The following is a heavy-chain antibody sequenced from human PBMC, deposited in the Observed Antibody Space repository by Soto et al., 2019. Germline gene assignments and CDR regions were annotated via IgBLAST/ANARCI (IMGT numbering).Heavy chain of an antibody. Sequence: ASVKVSCKASGYTFTSYAMHWVGQAPGQRREWMGWINAGNGNTKYSQKFQGRVTITRDTSASTAYMELSSLRSEDTAVYYCARPGRYSSRWYSFDYWGQGTLVTVSS. CDR3: ARPGRYSSRWYSFDY. CDR2: INAGNGNT. J-gene: IGHJ4*02. V-gene: IGHV1-3*01. CDR1: GYTFTSYA. D-gene: IGHD6-19*01.